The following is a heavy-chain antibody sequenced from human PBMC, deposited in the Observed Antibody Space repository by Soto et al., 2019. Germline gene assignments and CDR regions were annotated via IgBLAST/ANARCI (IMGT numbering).Heavy chain of an antibody. J-gene: IGHJ2*01. CDR2: ISSNGGST. CDR1: GFTFSSYA. CDR3: AREGGLHLGELPNWYFDL. D-gene: IGHD3-16*01. V-gene: IGHV3-64*01. Sequence: EVQLVESGGGLVQPGGSLRLSCAASGFTFSSYAMHWVRQAPGKGLEYVSAISSNGGSTYYANSVKGRFTISRDNSKSTLYLQMGSLRAEDMAVYYCAREGGLHLGELPNWYFDLWGRGTLVTVSS.